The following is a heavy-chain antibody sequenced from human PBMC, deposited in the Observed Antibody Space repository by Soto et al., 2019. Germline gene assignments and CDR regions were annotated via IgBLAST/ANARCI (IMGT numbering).Heavy chain of an antibody. D-gene: IGHD6-13*01. V-gene: IGHV3-23*01. CDR3: AKHFPPLPTAGDLNWFDP. CDR1: GFIFSNYA. Sequence: PGGSLRLSCADSGFIFSNYAMSWVRQAPGKGLEWVSSISSSGGNIYYADSVKGRFTISRDNSKNTPYLQMNSLRAEDTAVYYCAKHFPPLPTAGDLNWFDPWGQGTLVTVSS. J-gene: IGHJ5*02. CDR2: ISSSGGNI.